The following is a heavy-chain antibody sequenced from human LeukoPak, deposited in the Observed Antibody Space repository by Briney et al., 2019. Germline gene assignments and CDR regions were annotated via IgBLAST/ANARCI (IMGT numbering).Heavy chain of an antibody. CDR1: GFTFSSYA. J-gene: IGHJ5*02. V-gene: IGHV3-23*01. D-gene: IGHD6-19*01. Sequence: GGSLRLSCAASGFTFSSYAMSWVRQAPGKGLEWVSAISGSGGSTYYADSVKGRFTISRDNAKNSLYLQMDSLRAEDTAVYYCASLSVAATINWFDPWGQGTLVTVSS. CDR2: ISGSGGST. CDR3: ASLSVAATINWFDP.